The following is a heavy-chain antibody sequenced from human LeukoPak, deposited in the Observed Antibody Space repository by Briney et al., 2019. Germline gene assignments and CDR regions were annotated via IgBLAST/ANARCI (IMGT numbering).Heavy chain of an antibody. D-gene: IGHD3-22*01. Sequence: SETLSLTCTVSGGSISCDYWSWIRQPAGKGLEWIGRIYTSGSTNYNPSLKSRVTMSVDTSKNQFSLKLSSVTAADTAVYYCARLVLYDSSGPTVNWFDPWGQGTLVTVSS. CDR1: GGSISCDY. CDR3: ARLVLYDSSGPTVNWFDP. CDR2: IYTSGST. J-gene: IGHJ5*02. V-gene: IGHV4-4*07.